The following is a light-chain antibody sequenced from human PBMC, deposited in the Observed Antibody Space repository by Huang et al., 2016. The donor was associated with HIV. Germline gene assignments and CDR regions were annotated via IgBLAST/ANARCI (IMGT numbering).Light chain of an antibody. CDR1: QSVLYSSNSKNY. J-gene: IGKJ1*01. Sequence: DIVMTQSPDSLAVSLGELATIKCRSSQSVLYSSNSKNYLAWFQQKPAQAPRLLIYGASSRGSGVPDRFSGSGSGTDFTLTMSSLEAEDAAVYYCQQYYSIPQTFGQGTKVEIK. V-gene: IGKV4-1*01. CDR3: QQYYSIPQT. CDR2: GAS.